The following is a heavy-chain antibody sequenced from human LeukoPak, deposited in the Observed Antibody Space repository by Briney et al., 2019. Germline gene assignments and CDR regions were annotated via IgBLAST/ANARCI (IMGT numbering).Heavy chain of an antibody. D-gene: IGHD3-22*01. CDR3: ARVGYYYDSSGYPAGNYFDY. Sequence: ASVKVSCKASGGTFISYAISWVRQAPGQGLEWMGGIIPIFGTANYAQKLQGRVTMTTDTSTSTAYMELRSLRSDDTAVYYCARVGYYYDSSGYPAGNYFDYWGQGTLVTVSS. CDR1: GGTFISYA. CDR2: IIPIFGTA. V-gene: IGHV1-69*05. J-gene: IGHJ4*02.